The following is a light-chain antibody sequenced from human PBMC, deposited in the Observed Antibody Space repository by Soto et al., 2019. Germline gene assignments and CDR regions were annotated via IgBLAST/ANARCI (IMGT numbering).Light chain of an antibody. CDR2: DAS. V-gene: IGKV3-15*01. CDR3: QQFSSYPLT. Sequence: EIVMTQSPATLSVSPGEIATLSFRASDGISNDLAWYQQKPGQAPRLLIYDASTRATGIPARFSGGGSGTDFTLTISRLEPEDFAVYYCQQFSSYPLTFGGGTKVDIK. J-gene: IGKJ4*01. CDR1: DGISND.